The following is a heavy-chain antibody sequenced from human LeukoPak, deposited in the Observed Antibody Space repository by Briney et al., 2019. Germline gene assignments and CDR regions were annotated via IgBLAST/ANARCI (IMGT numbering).Heavy chain of an antibody. CDR3: ARGADRWNYFDY. D-gene: IGHD4-23*01. Sequence: PGGSLRLSCAASGFTVSSNFLSWVRQAPGKGLEWASVIYSGGKTYYADSVKGRFTISRDNSKNTLYLQMNSLRAEDTAVYYCARGADRWNYFDYWGQGTLVTVSS. J-gene: IGHJ4*02. CDR1: GFTVSSNF. CDR2: IYSGGKT. V-gene: IGHV3-53*01.